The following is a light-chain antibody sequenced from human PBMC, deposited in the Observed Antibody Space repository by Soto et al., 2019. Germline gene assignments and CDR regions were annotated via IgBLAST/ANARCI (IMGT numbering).Light chain of an antibody. Sequence: EVVSTHSPVTLSLSAGERATLSCMASQSFRGLLAWYQQKPGQAPRLLIYDAYNRATGIPPRFSGSGSGTDFTLTISSLETEDSAVYYCQRRHMWPITFGQGTRLEIK. CDR3: QRRHMWPIT. V-gene: IGKV3-11*01. CDR1: QSFRGL. CDR2: DAY. J-gene: IGKJ5*01.